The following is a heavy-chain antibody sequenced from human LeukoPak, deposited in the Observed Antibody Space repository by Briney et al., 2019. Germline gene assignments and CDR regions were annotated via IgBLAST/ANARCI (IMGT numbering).Heavy chain of an antibody. CDR3: ARDGCTSTTCTSLGGFNG. CDR2: IGTASDT. V-gene: IGHV3-13*01. CDR1: GFTFSSFD. J-gene: IGHJ4*02. D-gene: IGHD1-26*01. Sequence: GGSLRLSCAASGFTFSSFDMHWVRQPTGQGLEWVSTIGTASDTYYPGSVEGRFTISRDNARKSVFLQMDSLRDDDTGVYFCARDGCTSTTCTSLGGFNGWAQGTLVTVSS.